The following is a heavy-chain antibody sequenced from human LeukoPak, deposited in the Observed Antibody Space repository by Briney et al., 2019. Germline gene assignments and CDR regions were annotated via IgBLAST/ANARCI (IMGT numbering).Heavy chain of an antibody. Sequence: PGGSLRLSCAASGFTFSNFAMSWVRQAPGKGLEWGSAISTSGDSTRYADSVKGRFTISRDNSKNTLCLQMNSLRAEDTAVYYCARPKYSGSYYFDYWGQGTLVTVSS. D-gene: IGHD1-26*01. CDR1: GFTFSNFA. V-gene: IGHV3-23*01. CDR2: ISTSGDST. CDR3: ARPKYSGSYYFDY. J-gene: IGHJ4*02.